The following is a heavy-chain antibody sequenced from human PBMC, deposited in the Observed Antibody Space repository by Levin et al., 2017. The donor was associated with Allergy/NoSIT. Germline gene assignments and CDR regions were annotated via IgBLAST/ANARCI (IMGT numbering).Heavy chain of an antibody. V-gene: IGHV1-69*01. CDR1: GGTFSSYA. D-gene: IGHD3-22*01. Sequence: GGSLRLSCKASGGTFSSYAISWVRQAPGQGLEWMGGIIPIFGTANYAQKFQGRVTITADESTSTAYMELSSLRSEDTAVYYCARGGLGDPYDSIARPIDYWGQGTLVTVSS. J-gene: IGHJ4*02. CDR2: IIPIFGTA. CDR3: ARGGLGDPYDSIARPIDY.